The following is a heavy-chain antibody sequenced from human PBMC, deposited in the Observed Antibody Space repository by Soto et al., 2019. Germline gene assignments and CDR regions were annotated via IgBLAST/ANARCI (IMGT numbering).Heavy chain of an antibody. CDR3: ARDGQWLVDDAFDI. V-gene: IGHV1-3*01. D-gene: IGHD6-19*01. Sequence: GASVKVSCKASGYTFTSYAMHWVRQAPGQRLEWMGWINAGNGNTKYSQKFQGRVTITRDTSASTAYMELSSLRSEDTAVYYCARDGQWLVDDAFDIWGQGTMVTVSS. CDR1: GYTFTSYA. J-gene: IGHJ3*02. CDR2: INAGNGNT.